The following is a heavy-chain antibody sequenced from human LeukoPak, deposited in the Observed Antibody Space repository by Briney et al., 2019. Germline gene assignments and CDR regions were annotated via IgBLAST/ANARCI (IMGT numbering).Heavy chain of an antibody. CDR2: ISWNSGSI. J-gene: IGHJ4*02. CDR3: AKAQRDYDILTGYYG. Sequence: GRSLRLSCAASGFTFDDYAMHWVRQAPGKGLEWVSGISWNSGSIGYADSVKGRFTISRDNSKNTLYLQMNSLRAEDTAVYYCAKAQRDYDILTGYYGWGQGTLVTVSS. V-gene: IGHV3-9*01. CDR1: GFTFDDYA. D-gene: IGHD3-9*01.